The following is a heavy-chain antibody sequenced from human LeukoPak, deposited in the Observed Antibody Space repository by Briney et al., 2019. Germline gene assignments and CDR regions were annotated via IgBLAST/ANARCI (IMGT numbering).Heavy chain of an antibody. CDR3: AGTIFAVLTGPFDN. CDR2: IYHSGSS. D-gene: IGHD3-3*01. Sequence: SETLSLTCVVSGYSITKGYYWGWIRQPPGKGLEWIGSIYHSGSSFYNPSLNSRVTVSRDTSKNQFSLKVSSVTAADTAVYYCAGTIFAVLTGPFDNWGQGMLVTVSS. CDR1: GYSITKGYY. V-gene: IGHV4-38-2*01. J-gene: IGHJ4*02.